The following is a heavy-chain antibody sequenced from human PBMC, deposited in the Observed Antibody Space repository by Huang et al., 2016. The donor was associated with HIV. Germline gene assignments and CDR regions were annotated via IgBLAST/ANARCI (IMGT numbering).Heavy chain of an antibody. Sequence: EVQLVESGGSLVKPGGSLRLSCAASGFTFSYYSMNWVRQAPGKGLEGVSSISSSSSYIYYADSVKGRFTISRDNAKNSLYLQMNSLRAEDTAVYYCARDDGAVFNFDYWGQGTLVTVSS. CDR1: GFTFSYYS. D-gene: IGHD3-16*01. CDR2: ISSSSSYI. J-gene: IGHJ4*02. V-gene: IGHV3-21*01. CDR3: ARDDGAVFNFDY.